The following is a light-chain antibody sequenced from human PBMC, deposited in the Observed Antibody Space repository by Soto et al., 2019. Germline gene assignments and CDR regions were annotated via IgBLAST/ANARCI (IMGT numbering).Light chain of an antibody. J-gene: IGLJ2*01. V-gene: IGLV1-40*01. Sequence: QSVLTQTPSVSGAPGQRVTISCTGSSSNIGAGYDVNWYQQLPGTAPKLLIYGNINRPSGVPDRFSGSKSGTSASLAIRGLQAEDEADYYCQSHDSSLSGSIFGGGTQLTVL. CDR2: GNI. CDR1: SSNIGAGYD. CDR3: QSHDSSLSGSI.